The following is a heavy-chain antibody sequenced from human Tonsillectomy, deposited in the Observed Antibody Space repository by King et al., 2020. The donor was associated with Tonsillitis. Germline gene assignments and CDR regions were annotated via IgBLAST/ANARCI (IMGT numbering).Heavy chain of an antibody. V-gene: IGHV3-21*01. J-gene: IGHJ4*02. CDR2: ISSSSSYI. Sequence: VQLVESGGGLVKPGGSLRLSCAASGFTFSSYSMNWVRPAPGKGLEWVSSISSSSSYIYYADSVKGRFTISRDNAKNSLYLQMNSLRAEDTAVYYCARVPYYYDSSGYYGNFDYWGQGTLVTVSS. D-gene: IGHD3-22*01. CDR1: GFTFSSYS. CDR3: ARVPYYYDSSGYYGNFDY.